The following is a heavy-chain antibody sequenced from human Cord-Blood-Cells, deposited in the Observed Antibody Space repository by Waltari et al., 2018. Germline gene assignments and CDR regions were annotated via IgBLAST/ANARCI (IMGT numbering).Heavy chain of an antibody. CDR2: IIPIFVTA. V-gene: IGHV1-69*01. Sequence: QVQLVQSGAEVKKPGSSVKVSCKASGGTFSSYAISWVRQAPGQGLEWMGGIIPIFVTANYAQKFQGRCTITADESTSTAYMELSSLRSEDTAVYYCARVGSIAATTNWFDPWGQGTLVTVSS. CDR3: ARVGSIAATTNWFDP. J-gene: IGHJ5*02. D-gene: IGHD6-13*01. CDR1: GGTFSSYA.